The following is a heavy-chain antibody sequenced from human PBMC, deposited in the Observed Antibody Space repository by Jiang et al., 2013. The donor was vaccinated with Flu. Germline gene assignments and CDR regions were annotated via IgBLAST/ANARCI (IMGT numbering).Heavy chain of an antibody. CDR2: MYPGGSKI. CDR3: GRHNGFGPGGFDL. D-gene: IGHD3-3*01. J-gene: IGHJ3*01. V-gene: IGHV5-51*01. CDR1: GYSFSTYW. Sequence: GAEVKKPGESLKIPCKGSGYSFSTYWIGWVRQMPGKGLEWMVIMYPGGSKISYSPSFEGQVTMSVDRSISTAYLQWGSLQASDTAMYYCGRHNGFGPGGFDLWGQGTMVTVSS.